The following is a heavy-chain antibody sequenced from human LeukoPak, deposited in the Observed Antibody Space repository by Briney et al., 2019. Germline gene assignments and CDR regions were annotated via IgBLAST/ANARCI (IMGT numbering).Heavy chain of an antibody. J-gene: IGHJ6*03. V-gene: IGHV4-4*09. Sequence: KPSETLSLTCTVSGGSISSYYWSWIRQPPGKGLEWIGYIYTSGSTNYNPSLKSRVTISVDTSKNQFSLKLSSVTAADTAVYYCARHEMAIAAASPYYMDVWGKGTTVTVSS. D-gene: IGHD6-13*01. CDR3: ARHEMAIAAASPYYMDV. CDR1: GGSISSYY. CDR2: IYTSGST.